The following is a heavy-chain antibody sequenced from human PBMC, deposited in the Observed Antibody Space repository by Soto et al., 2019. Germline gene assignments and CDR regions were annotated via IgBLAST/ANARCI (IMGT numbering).Heavy chain of an antibody. J-gene: IGHJ6*02. CDR1: GYSFTSYW. V-gene: IGHV5-51*01. Sequence: GESLKISCKGSGYSFTSYWIGWVRQMPGKGLEWMGIIYPGDSDTRYSPPFQGQVTISADKSISTAYLQWSSLKASDTAMYYCGRRKYWCSTSCYTGPFSSQYGMDVWGQGTTVTVSS. CDR3: GRRKYWCSTSCYTGPFSSQYGMDV. CDR2: IYPGDSDT. D-gene: IGHD2-2*02.